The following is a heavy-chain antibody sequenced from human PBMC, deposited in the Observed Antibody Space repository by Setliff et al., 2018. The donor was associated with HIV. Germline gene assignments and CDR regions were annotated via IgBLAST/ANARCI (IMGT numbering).Heavy chain of an antibody. D-gene: IGHD5-18*01. CDR3: ARDQGYSYGSGPFHS. J-gene: IGHJ3*02. V-gene: IGHV4-31*03. CDR2: IYYSETT. CDR1: GGSISSGGYY. Sequence: PSETLSLSCTVSGGSISSGGYYWSWIRQHPGKGLEWIGYIYYSETTYYNPSLKSRVTISVDKSKNHFSLKLTSVTAADTAVYYCARDQGYSYGSGPFHSWGQGTMVTVSS.